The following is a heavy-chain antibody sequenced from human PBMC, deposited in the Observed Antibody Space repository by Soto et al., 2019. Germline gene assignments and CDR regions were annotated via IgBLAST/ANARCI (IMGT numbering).Heavy chain of an antibody. CDR1: GGSISSSSYY. V-gene: IGHV4-39*01. CDR2: ISYSGST. J-gene: IGHJ2*01. CDR3: ARHPPPRSSDF. Sequence: QLQLQESGPGLVKPSETLSLTCTVSGGSISSSSYYWGWIRQPPGKGLEWIGSISYSGSTNYNPPSKGRSTISLSRPKNLFPLNPASVPAAAGACYHCARHPPPRSSDFWARATLVTV.